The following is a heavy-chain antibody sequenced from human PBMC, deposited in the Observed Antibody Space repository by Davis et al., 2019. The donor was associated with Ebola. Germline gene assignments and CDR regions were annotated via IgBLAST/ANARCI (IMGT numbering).Heavy chain of an antibody. CDR3: AKLGCSTTSCYARDYYDYYGIDV. V-gene: IGHV3-23*01. J-gene: IGHJ6*02. CDR1: GFTFSSYA. D-gene: IGHD2-2*01. CDR2: MSGSGDYT. Sequence: GESLKISCAASGFTFSSYAMTWVRQAPGEGLYWVSTMSGSGDYTYHTDSVKGRFTIPRDNSKNTVYLQMNSLRVQDTAVYYCAKLGCSTTSCYARDYYDYYGIDVWGQGTTVTVSS.